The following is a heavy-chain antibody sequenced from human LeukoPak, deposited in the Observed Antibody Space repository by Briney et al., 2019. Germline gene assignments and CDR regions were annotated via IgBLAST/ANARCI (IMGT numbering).Heavy chain of an antibody. J-gene: IGHJ6*02. Sequence: GGSLRLSCAASGFTFSNYWMTWVRQAPGKGLEWVANINRDGSERYYVDSVKGRFTISRDDAKSSLYLQMNSLGAEDTAVYYCARRNAMDVWGRGTTVIVFS. CDR3: ARRNAMDV. CDR1: GFTFSNYW. V-gene: IGHV3-7*03. CDR2: INRDGSER.